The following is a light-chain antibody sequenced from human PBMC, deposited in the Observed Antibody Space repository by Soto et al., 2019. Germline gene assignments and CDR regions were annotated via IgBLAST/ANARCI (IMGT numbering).Light chain of an antibody. J-gene: IGLJ1*01. CDR2: RND. Sequence: QSVLPQPPSASGTPGQRVTISCSTSNSRSGSNYVYWYQQLPGAAPKLLIYRNDQRPSGVPDRFSGSKSGTSASPAISGLRSEDEGDYFCAKWDDSLRVYVFGSGTKLTVL. CDR3: AKWDDSLRVYV. V-gene: IGLV1-47*01. CDR1: NSRSGSNY.